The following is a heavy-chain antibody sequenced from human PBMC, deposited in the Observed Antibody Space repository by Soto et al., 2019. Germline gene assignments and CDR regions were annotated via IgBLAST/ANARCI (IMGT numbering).Heavy chain of an antibody. V-gene: IGHV3-23*01. D-gene: IGHD5-12*01. CDR3: AKVSRDGSPAA. CDR1: GFTFSSYA. CDR2: FTSDGAT. J-gene: IGHJ5*02. Sequence: EVQLLESGGGLVQPGGSLRLSCAASGFTFSSYAMSWVRQAPGKGLEWVSTFTSDGATYYADSVKARFTISSDNSKNTLLLQTNGLRAEDTGLYYCAKVSRDGSPAAWGQGTLVTVSS.